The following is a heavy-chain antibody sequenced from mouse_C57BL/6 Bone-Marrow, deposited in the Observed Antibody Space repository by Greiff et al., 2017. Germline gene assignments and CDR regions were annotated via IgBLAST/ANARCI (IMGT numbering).Heavy chain of an antibody. CDR3: ASPLYYGSLDYAMDY. CDR1: GYTFTGYW. D-gene: IGHD1-1*01. J-gene: IGHJ4*01. Sequence: VQVVESGAELMKPGASVKLSCKATGYTFTGYWIEWVKQRPGHGLEWIGELLPGSGSTNYPEKFKGKATFTADTSSNTAYMQLSSLTTEDSAIYYCASPLYYGSLDYAMDYWGQGTSVTVSS. V-gene: IGHV1-9*01. CDR2: LLPGSGST.